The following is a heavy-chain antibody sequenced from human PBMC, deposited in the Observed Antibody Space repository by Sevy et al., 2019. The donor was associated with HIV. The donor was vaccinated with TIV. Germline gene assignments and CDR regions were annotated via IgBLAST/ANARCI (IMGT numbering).Heavy chain of an antibody. J-gene: IGHJ4*02. CDR1: GFTFSSYA. V-gene: IGHV3-23*01. CDR3: EKEVSEHSYSDY. Sequence: GGSLRLSCVTSGFTFSSYAMSWVRQTPGKGLEWVSAIGGSADYTYYADSVKSRFTISRDNSKNTLYLQMNGLRAEDTAVYYSEKEVSEHSYSDYWGQGTLVTVSS. CDR2: IGGSADYT. D-gene: IGHD3-10*01.